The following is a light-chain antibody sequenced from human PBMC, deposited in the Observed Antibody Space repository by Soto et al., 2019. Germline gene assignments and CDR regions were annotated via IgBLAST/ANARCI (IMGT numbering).Light chain of an antibody. Sequence: QSALTQPPSASGSPGQSVTISCTGTSSDVGGYNYVSWYQQHPGKAPKLMIYEVSKRPSGVPDRCSGSKSGNTASLTVSGLQAEDEANYYCSSYAGSKTLFGGGTKVTVL. V-gene: IGLV2-8*01. CDR1: SSDVGGYNY. CDR3: SSYAGSKTL. CDR2: EVS. J-gene: IGLJ2*01.